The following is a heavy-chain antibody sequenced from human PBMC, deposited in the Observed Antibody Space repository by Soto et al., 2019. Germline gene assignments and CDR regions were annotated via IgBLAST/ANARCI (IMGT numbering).Heavy chain of an antibody. Sequence: PGGSLRLSCAASGFTFNSYTINWVRQAPGKGLEWVSSITSSSTYIYSADSVKGRFTISRDDAKKSVYLQMNSLRAEDTAVYYCAREGDYYYGMDVWGQGTTVTVSS. V-gene: IGHV3-21*01. CDR1: GFTFNSYT. CDR3: AREGDYYYGMDV. CDR2: ITSSSTYI. J-gene: IGHJ6*02.